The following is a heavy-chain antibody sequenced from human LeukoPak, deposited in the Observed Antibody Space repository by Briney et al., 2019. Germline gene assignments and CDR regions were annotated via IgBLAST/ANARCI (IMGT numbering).Heavy chain of an antibody. CDR2: ISSSSSYI. CDR3: AREVYSYGPYAFDY. J-gene: IGHJ4*02. V-gene: IGHV3-21*01. D-gene: IGHD5-18*01. CDR1: GFTFSSYS. Sequence: PGGSLRLSCAASGFTFSSYSMNWVRQAPGKGLEWVSSISSSSSYIYYADSVKGRFTISRDNAKNSLYLQMNSLRAEDTAVYYCAREVYSYGPYAFDYWGQGTLVTVSS.